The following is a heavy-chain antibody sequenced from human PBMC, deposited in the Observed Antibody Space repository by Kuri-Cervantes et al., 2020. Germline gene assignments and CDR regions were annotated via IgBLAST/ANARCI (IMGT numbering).Heavy chain of an antibody. J-gene: IGHJ6*03. CDR3: AKTETTTVTPLSYYYYMDV. CDR1: GGSISSYY. CDR2: FYYSGST. D-gene: IGHD4-17*01. Sequence: SETLSLTCTVSGGSISSYYWSWIRQPPGKGLEWLGYFYYSGSTNYNPSFKSRVTISVDTSKNQLSLKLSSVTAADTAVYYCAKTETTTVTPLSYYYYMDVWGKGTTVTVSS. V-gene: IGHV4-59*01.